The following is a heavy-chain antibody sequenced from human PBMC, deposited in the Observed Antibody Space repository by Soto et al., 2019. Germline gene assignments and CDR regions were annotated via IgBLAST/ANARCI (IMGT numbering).Heavy chain of an antibody. D-gene: IGHD3-16*01. CDR2: VFSSGTT. V-gene: IGHV4-30-4*01. CDR1: GDSISSGNKY. CDR3: ARVPSPFDYYYAMDV. Sequence: SETLSLTCTVSGDSISSGNKYWSWIRQPPGKGLEWIGYVFSSGTTYYNPSLKGRVSISLDASENQFSLKFASVTDADSAVYYCARVPSPFDYYYAMDVWGQGTTVTVSS. J-gene: IGHJ6*02.